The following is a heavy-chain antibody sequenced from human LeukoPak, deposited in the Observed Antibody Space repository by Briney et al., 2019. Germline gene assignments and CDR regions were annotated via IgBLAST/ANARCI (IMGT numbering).Heavy chain of an antibody. V-gene: IGHV3-15*01. J-gene: IGHJ6*02. CDR3: TTAGGGSADYYYYYGMDV. D-gene: IGHD3-10*01. Sequence: GGSLRLSCAASGFTFSNAWMSWVRQAPGKGLEWVGRIKSKTDGGTTDYAAPVKGRFTISRDDSKNTLYLQMNSLKTEDTAMYYCTTAGGGSADYYYYYGMDVWGQGTTVTVSS. CDR1: GFTFSNAW. CDR2: IKSKTDGGTT.